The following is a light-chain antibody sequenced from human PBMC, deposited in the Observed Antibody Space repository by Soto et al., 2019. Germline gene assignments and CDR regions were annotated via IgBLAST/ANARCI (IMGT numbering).Light chain of an antibody. CDR1: QSINSTF. CDR3: QQYESSWT. CDR2: GAS. J-gene: IGKJ1*01. V-gene: IGKV3-20*01. Sequence: EIVLTQSPGTLSLSPGEGATLSCRASQSINSTFLAWYQHKPGQAPRVLIYGASRRAAGIPDRFSGSGSGTDFTLTISRLEPEDFAVYYCQQYESSWTFGQGTKVEVK.